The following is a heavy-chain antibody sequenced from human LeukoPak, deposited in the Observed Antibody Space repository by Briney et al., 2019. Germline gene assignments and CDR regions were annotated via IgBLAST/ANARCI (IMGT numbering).Heavy chain of an antibody. V-gene: IGHV3-15*01. CDR1: GFTYSNAW. J-gene: IGHJ4*02. CDR3: TTFGYNAYFDY. D-gene: IGHD5-24*01. CDR2: LKSKTDGGTT. Sequence: PGGSLRLSCAASGFTYSNAWMSCVRQAPGKGLVWVGRLKSKTDGGTTDYNAPVKGKFTISRDDSRNTLYLQMNSLQTEDTAVYYCTTFGYNAYFDYWGQGTLVTVTS.